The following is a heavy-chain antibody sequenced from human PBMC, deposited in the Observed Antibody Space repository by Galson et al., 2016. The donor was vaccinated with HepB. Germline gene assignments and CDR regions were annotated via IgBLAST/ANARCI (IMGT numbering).Heavy chain of an antibody. J-gene: IGHJ4*02. Sequence: SLRLSCAASGFTFNTYAMTWVRQAPGKGLEWVSALSGDGASTYYADSVKGRFTVSRDNSKRTLYLQMNSLRAEDTAEYYCAKGPWCPRGVCYSLYLDYWGQGTLVTVSS. CDR3: AKGPWCPRGVCYSLYLDY. CDR2: LSGDGAST. CDR1: GFTFNTYA. D-gene: IGHD2-8*01. V-gene: IGHV3-23*01.